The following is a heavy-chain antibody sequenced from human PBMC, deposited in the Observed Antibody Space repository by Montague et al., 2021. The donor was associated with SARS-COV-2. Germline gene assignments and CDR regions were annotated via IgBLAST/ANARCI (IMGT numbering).Heavy chain of an antibody. V-gene: IGHV2-70*11. CDR1: GFSLSTSGMC. J-gene: IGHJ6*02. CDR3: ARGPSDTYYYNGMDV. Sequence: PALVKPTQTLTLTCTFSGFSLSTSGMCMTWIRQPPGKALEWLARIDWDGDKYYNTSLKSRLTISKDTSKNLVVLTMTNMYPVDTATYYCARGPSDTYYYNGMDVWGQGTTVTVSS. CDR2: IDWDGDK.